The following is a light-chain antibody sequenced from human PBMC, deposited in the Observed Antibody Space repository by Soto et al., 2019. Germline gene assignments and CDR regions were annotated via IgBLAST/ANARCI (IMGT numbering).Light chain of an antibody. CDR2: SNN. CDR1: SSNIGSNT. Sequence: QSVLTQPPSASGTPGQRVTISCSGSSSNIGSNTVNWYQQLPGTAPKLLIYSNNQRPSGVPDRFYSSKSGTSASLAISGLQSEDEADYYCAAWDDSLNGYWVFGGGTQLTVL. V-gene: IGLV1-44*01. J-gene: IGLJ3*02. CDR3: AAWDDSLNGYWV.